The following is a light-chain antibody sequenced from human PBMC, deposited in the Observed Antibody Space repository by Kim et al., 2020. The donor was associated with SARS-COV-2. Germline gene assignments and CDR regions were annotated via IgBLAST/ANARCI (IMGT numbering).Light chain of an antibody. J-gene: IGKJ2*01. CDR2: DAA. CDR3: QQRTSWPRT. V-gene: IGKV3-11*01. Sequence: EIVLTQSPVTLSLSPGERATLSCRASQSIDIYLAWYQQKPGQAPRLLIYDAARRASGIPARFSGSGSGTDFTLTISSLEPEDFAVYYCQQRTSWPRTFGQGTKLEI. CDR1: QSIDIY.